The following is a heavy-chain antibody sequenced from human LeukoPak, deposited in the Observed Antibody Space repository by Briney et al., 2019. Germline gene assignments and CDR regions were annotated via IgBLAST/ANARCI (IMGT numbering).Heavy chain of an antibody. V-gene: IGHV3-30-3*01. D-gene: IGHD6-13*01. CDR3: ARDQYKQQLVQRGYAFDI. CDR1: GFTFSSYA. Sequence: GGSLRLSCAASGFTFSSYAMHWFRQAPGKGLEWGAVISYDGSNKYYADSVKGRFTISRDNSKNTLYLQMNSLRAEDTAVYYCARDQYKQQLVQRGYAFDIWGQGTMVTVSS. CDR2: ISYDGSNK. J-gene: IGHJ3*02.